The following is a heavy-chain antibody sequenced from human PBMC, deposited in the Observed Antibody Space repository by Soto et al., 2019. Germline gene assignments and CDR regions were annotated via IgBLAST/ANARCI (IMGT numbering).Heavy chain of an antibody. CDR3: AREKTSYGMDV. CDR2: MNPNSGNT. CDR1: GYTFTSYD. J-gene: IGHJ6*02. Sequence: QVQLVQSGAEVKKPGASVKVSCNASGYTFTSYDINWVRQATGQGLEWLGWMNPNSGNTGYAQKFQVRITMTRNTSISRAYMELSSLRSEDTTGYYYAREKTSYGMDVWGQGTTVTVSS. V-gene: IGHV1-8*01.